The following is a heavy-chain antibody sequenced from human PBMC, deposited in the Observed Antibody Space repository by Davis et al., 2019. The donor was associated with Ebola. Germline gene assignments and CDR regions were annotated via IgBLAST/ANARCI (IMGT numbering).Heavy chain of an antibody. CDR1: GGSISTHY. D-gene: IGHD2-2*01. Sequence: SETLSLTCTVSGGSISTHYWSWIRQPPGKGLEWIGYIYYSGSTYYNPSLKSRVTISVDTSKNQFSLNLSSVTAADTAVYYCAREVHYCSSTSCYAGWYYFDYWGQGTLVTVSS. CDR2: IYYSGST. V-gene: IGHV4-59*11. J-gene: IGHJ4*02. CDR3: AREVHYCSSTSCYAGWYYFDY.